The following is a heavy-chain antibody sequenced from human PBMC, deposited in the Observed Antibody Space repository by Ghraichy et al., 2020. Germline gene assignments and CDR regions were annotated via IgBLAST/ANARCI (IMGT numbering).Heavy chain of an antibody. D-gene: IGHD3-9*01. CDR2: ISGSGGST. J-gene: IGHJ6*03. CDR3: AKDYDILTGRYYYMDV. CDR1: GFTFSSYA. V-gene: IGHV3-23*01. Sequence: GGSLRLSCAASGFTFSSYAMSWVRQAPGKGLEWVSAISGSGGSTYYADSVKGRFTISRDNSKNTLYLQMNSLRAEDTAVYYCAKDYDILTGRYYYMDVWGKGTTVTVSS.